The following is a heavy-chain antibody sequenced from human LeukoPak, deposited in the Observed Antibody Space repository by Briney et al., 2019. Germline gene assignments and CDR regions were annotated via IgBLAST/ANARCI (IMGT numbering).Heavy chain of an antibody. CDR3: ARDLPWAFDI. V-gene: IGHV6-1*01. CDR2: TVYRSNWSS. Sequence: SQTLSLTCAISGDSVSTNTWNWTTQSPSRGLEWLGRTVYRSNWSSGYTVSVTSRITINPDTSKSRFSLQLISVTPEDTAVYSCARDLPWAFDIWGEGTMVTV. J-gene: IGHJ3*02. CDR1: GDSVSTNT.